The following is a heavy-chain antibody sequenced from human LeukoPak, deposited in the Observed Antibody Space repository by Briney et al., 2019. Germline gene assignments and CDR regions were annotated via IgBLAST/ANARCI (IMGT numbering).Heavy chain of an antibody. V-gene: IGHV4-39*07. J-gene: IGHJ3*02. Sequence: KPSETLSLTCTVSGGSISSSSYYWGWIRQPPGKGLEWIGRIYTSGSTNYNPSLKSRVTISVDTSKNQFSLKLSSVTAADTAVYYCARDSPHYYDSSGYHYDAFDIWGQGTMVTVSS. D-gene: IGHD3-22*01. CDR1: GGSISSSSYY. CDR2: IYTSGST. CDR3: ARDSPHYYDSSGYHYDAFDI.